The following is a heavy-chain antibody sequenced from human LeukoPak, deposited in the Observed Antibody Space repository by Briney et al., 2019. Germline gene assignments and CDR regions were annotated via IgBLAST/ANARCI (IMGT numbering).Heavy chain of an antibody. D-gene: IGHD6-19*01. Sequence: GGSLRLFCAASGFTVSSNYMSWVRQDPGKGREWVSVIYSGGSTYYADSVKGRFTISRDNSKNTLYLQMNSLRAEDTAVYYCARDGRSSGWTGWGQGTLVTVST. J-gene: IGHJ4*02. V-gene: IGHV3-66*02. CDR3: ARDGRSSGWTG. CDR1: GFTVSSNY. CDR2: IYSGGST.